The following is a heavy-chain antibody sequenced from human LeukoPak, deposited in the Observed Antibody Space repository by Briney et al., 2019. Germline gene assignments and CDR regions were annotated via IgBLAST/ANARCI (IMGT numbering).Heavy chain of an antibody. D-gene: IGHD4-17*01. CDR2: INHSGST. Sequence: PSETLSLTCAVYGGSFSGYYWSWIRQPPGKGLEWIGEINHSGSTYYNPSLKSRVTISVDTSKNQFSLKLSSVTAADTAVYYCAREDYGDYVMLDYWGQGTLVTVSS. J-gene: IGHJ4*02. CDR1: GGSFSGYY. V-gene: IGHV4-34*01. CDR3: AREDYGDYVMLDY.